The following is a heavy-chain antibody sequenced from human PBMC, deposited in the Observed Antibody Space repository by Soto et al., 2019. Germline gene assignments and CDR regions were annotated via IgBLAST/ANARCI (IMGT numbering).Heavy chain of an antibody. CDR3: ARAVGSYSLEFFDH. D-gene: IGHD1-26*01. CDR2: SSGGSLYT. V-gene: IGHV3-11*06. J-gene: IGHJ1*01. CDR1: GFTFSDFY. Sequence: QVQLVESGGGLVKPGGSLRLSCAASGFTFSDFYVSWVRQAPGKGLEWLSYSSGGSLYTKYADSVKGRFTISRDDAKNSLFLQMNSVRAEDTAVYYCARAVGSYSLEFFDHWGQGTQVTVSS.